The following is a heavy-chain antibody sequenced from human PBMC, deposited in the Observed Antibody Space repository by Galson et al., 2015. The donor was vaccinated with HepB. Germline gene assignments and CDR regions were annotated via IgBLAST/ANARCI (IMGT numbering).Heavy chain of an antibody. D-gene: IGHD3-10*01. Sequence: SLRLSCAASGFTLSFYTMNWVRQAPGKGLEWISSISSSSSYIYYTDSVKGRFTISRDNAKNSLYLQMNSLRAEDTAVYYCARDSDVWFGQPHLDYWGQGTLVTVSS. V-gene: IGHV3-21*01. J-gene: IGHJ4*02. CDR1: GFTLSFYT. CDR2: ISSSSSYI. CDR3: ARDSDVWFGQPHLDY.